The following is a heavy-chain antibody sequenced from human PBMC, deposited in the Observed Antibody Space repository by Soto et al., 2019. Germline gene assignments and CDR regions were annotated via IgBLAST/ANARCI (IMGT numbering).Heavy chain of an antibody. CDR2: INPNSGGT. Sequence: ASVKVSCKASGYTFTGYYMHWVRQAPGQGLEWMGWINPNSGGTNYAQKFQGWVTMTRDTSISTAYMELSRLRSDDTAVYYCAISVKTKNYYYYYGMDVWGQGTTVTVSS. V-gene: IGHV1-2*04. J-gene: IGHJ6*02. CDR1: GYTFTGYY. D-gene: IGHD1-1*01. CDR3: AISVKTKNYYYYYGMDV.